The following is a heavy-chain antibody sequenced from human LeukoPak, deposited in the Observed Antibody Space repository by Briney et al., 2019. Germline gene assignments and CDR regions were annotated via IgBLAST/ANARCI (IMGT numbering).Heavy chain of an antibody. CDR3: ARAGYSYGYRFDY. V-gene: IGHV4-59*01. CDR1: GGSISSYY. J-gene: IGHJ4*02. Sequence: SETLSLTCTASGGSISSYYWSWIRQPPGKGLEWIGYIYYSGSTNYNPSLKSRVTISVDTSKNQFSLKLSSVTAADTAVYYCARAGYSYGYRFDYWGQGTLVTVSS. CDR2: IYYSGST. D-gene: IGHD5-18*01.